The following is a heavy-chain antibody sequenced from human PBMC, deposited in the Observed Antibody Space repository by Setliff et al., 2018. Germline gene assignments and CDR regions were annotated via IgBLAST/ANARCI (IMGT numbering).Heavy chain of an antibody. D-gene: IGHD3-16*01. J-gene: IGHJ5*02. CDR3: AREGGGGSDH. CDR1: GYSISSGAYY. V-gene: IGHV4-31*03. Sequence: TSETLSLTCTVSGYSISSGAYYWHWIRQNPGKGLEWIGYIYHTGNTFYNPSLKSRVTISVDTSKNQFSLKLSSVTAADTAVYYCAREGGGGSDHWGQGTLVTVPQ. CDR2: IYHTGNT.